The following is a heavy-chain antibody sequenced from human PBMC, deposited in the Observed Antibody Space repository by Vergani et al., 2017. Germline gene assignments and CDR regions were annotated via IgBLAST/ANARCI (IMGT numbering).Heavy chain of an antibody. J-gene: IGHJ4*02. CDR1: GYTFTSYG. V-gene: IGHV1-18*01. Sequence: QVQLVQSGAEVKKPGASVKVSCKASGYTFTSYGISWVRQAPGQGLEWMGWISAYNGNTNYAQKLQGRVTMTTDTSTSTAYMELRSLRSDDTAVYYCARDSQYYYDSSDNGYYFDYWGQGTLVTVSS. CDR2: ISAYNGNT. CDR3: ARDSQYYYDSSDNGYYFDY. D-gene: IGHD3-22*01.